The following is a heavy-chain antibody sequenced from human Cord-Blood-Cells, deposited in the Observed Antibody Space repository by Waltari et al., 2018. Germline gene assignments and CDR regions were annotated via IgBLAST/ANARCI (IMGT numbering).Heavy chain of an antibody. Sequence: QVQLVQSGAEVKKPGASVKVSCKASGYTFTSYGISWVRPAPGQGLEWMGWISAYNGNTNYAQKLQGRVTMTTDTSTSTDYMELRSLRSDDTAVYYCAREALWELHPGAFDIWGQGTMVTVSS. CDR2: ISAYNGNT. CDR3: AREALWELHPGAFDI. V-gene: IGHV1-18*04. CDR1: GYTFTSYG. D-gene: IGHD1-26*01. J-gene: IGHJ3*02.